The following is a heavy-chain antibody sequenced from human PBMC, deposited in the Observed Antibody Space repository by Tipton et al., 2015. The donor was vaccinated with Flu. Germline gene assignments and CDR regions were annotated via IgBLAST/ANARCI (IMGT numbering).Heavy chain of an antibody. D-gene: IGHD3-16*02. CDR1: GGSISSYY. CDR2: IYYSGST. V-gene: IGHV4-59*01. J-gene: IGHJ4*02. CDR3: ARSIRYRFDY. Sequence: TLSLTCTVSGGSISSYYWSWIWQPPGKGLEWIGYIYYSGSTNYNPSLKSRVTISVDTSKNQFSLKLSSVTAADTAVYYCARSIRYRFDYWGQGTLVTVSS.